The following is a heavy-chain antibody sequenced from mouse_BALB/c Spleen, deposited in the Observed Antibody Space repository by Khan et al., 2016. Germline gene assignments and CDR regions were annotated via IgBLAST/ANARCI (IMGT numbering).Heavy chain of an antibody. CDR2: IWRGGST. CDR1: GFSLTSYG. CDR3: ASCLSTTAYYYALDY. D-gene: IGHD2-4*01. Sequence: QVQLKESGPGLVQPSQSLSITCTVSGFSLTSYGVHWVRQSPGKGLEWLGVIWRGGSTDYNTAFMSRLSITKDNSKSQVFFKMNSLQADDTAIYYCASCLSTTAYYYALDYWGQGTSVTVSS. J-gene: IGHJ4*01. V-gene: IGHV2-5*01.